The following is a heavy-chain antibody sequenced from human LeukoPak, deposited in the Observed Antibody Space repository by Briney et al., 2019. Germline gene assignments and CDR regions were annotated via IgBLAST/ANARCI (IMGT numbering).Heavy chain of an antibody. Sequence: GGSLRLSCAASGCYFEDYAMHWVRQTPGKGLEWVSGISWNSDAIGYADSVRGRFTISRDNGKNSLYLQMRNLSREDKAFYFCAKELPYYDTSSYLLNEWGQGTLVTVSS. J-gene: IGHJ4*02. D-gene: IGHD3-22*01. CDR2: ISWNSDAI. V-gene: IGHV3-9*01. CDR3: AKELPYYDTSSYLLNE. CDR1: GCYFEDYA.